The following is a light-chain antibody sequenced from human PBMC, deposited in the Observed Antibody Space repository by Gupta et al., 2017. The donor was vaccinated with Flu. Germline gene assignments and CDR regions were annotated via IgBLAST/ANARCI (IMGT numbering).Light chain of an antibody. CDR2: DGG. CDR1: NIGSKS. J-gene: IGLJ3*02. Sequence: SYVLTQPPSVSVAPGQTARITCGGSNIGSKSVHWYQQKPGQAPVLVVFDGGDRPSGIPERFSGSKSANTATLTISGVEAGDEADCYGQVWDTSRDHPVFGGGTKLTVL. CDR3: QVWDTSRDHPV. V-gene: IGLV3-21*02.